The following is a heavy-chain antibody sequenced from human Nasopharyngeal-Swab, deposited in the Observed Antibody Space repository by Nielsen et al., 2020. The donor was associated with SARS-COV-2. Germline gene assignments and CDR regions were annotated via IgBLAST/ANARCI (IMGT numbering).Heavy chain of an antibody. D-gene: IGHD6-13*01. CDR3: ARLGSSSWYANWFDP. V-gene: IGHV3-53*01. CDR2: IYSGGST. Sequence: VRQMPGKGLEWVSVIYSGGSTYYADSVKGRFTISRDNSKNTLYLQMNSLRAEDTAVYYCARLGSSSWYANWFDPWGQGTLVTVPS. J-gene: IGHJ5*02.